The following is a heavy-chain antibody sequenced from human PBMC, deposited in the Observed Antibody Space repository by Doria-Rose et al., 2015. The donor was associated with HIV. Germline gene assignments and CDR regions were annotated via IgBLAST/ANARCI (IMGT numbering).Heavy chain of an antibody. V-gene: IGHV4-4*09. J-gene: IGHJ6*03. D-gene: IGHD3-10*01. CDR3: ARFRPSRGIYYSLDV. CDR2: IYSSGST. CDR1: GGSISSYY. Sequence: QVQLQESGPGLVKPAETLSLTCTVSGGSISSYYWNWIRQPPGKGLEWIGYIYSSGSTHYNSSLKSRVTLSIDTSKNQFPLKLCSVTAADTAVYYCARFRPSRGIYYSLDVWGKGTTVTVSS.